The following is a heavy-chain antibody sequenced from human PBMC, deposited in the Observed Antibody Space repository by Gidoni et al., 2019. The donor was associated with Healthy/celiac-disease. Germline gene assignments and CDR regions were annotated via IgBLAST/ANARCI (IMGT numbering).Heavy chain of an antibody. V-gene: IGHV3-48*03. CDR2: ISSSGSTI. D-gene: IGHD1-26*01. CDR1: GFTFSSYE. CDR3: ARDQGGGSLGDY. J-gene: IGHJ4*02. Sequence: EVQLVESGGGLVQPGGSLRLSCAASGFTFSSYEMNWVRQAPGKGLEWVSYISSSGSTIYYADSVKGRFTSSRDNAKNSLYLQMNSLRAEDTAVYYCARDQGGGSLGDYWGQGTLVTVSS.